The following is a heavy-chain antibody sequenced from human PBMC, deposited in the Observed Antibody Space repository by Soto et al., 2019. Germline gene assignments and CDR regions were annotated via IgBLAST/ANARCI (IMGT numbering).Heavy chain of an antibody. Sequence: QVQLVQSGAEVKKPGSSVKVSCKASGGTFSSYAISWVRQAPGQGLEWMGGIIPIFGTANYAQKFQGRVTXXAXEXXSTAYMEVSSLRSEDTDVYYCARDLVEQQRETGDYWGQGTLVTVSS. J-gene: IGHJ4*02. CDR1: GGTFSSYA. CDR2: IIPIFGTA. D-gene: IGHD6-13*01. CDR3: ARDLVEQQRETGDY. V-gene: IGHV1-69*12.